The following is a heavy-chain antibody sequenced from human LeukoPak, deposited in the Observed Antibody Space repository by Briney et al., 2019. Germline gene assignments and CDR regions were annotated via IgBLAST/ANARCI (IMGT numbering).Heavy chain of an antibody. Sequence: SETLSLTCTVSGDSINNNNYYWGWIRQPPGKGLEWIGNIYYNGRTYYSPSLKSRVTISVDRSKNQFSLKLSSVTAADTAVYYCARRYMDVWGKGTTVTVSS. J-gene: IGHJ6*03. CDR1: GDSINNNNYY. V-gene: IGHV4-39*07. CDR2: IYYNGRT. CDR3: ARRYMDV.